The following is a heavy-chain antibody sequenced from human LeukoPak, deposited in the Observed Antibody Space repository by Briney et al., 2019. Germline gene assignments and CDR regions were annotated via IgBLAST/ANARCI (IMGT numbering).Heavy chain of an antibody. CDR3: AKTRPLDSSSWSHGDY. CDR1: GFIFSSYG. D-gene: IGHD6-13*01. J-gene: IGHJ4*02. Sequence: GGSLRLSCAASGFIFSSYGMHWVRQAPGKGLEWVAVAYHDEWPGNSKYYVDSVKGRFTVSRDNSKNTLYLQMSSLRAEDTAVYYCAKTRPLDSSSWSHGDYWGQGTLVTVSS. CDR2: AYHDEWPGNSK. V-gene: IGHV3-33*06.